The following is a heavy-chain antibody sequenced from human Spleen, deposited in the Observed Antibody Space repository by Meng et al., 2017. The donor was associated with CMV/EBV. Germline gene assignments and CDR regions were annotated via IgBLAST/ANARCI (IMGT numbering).Heavy chain of an antibody. CDR3: ARDGSGIRFNYNFWSGRYGMDV. Sequence: ASVKVSCKASGYTFTGYYIHWVRQAPGQGLEWMGWINPNSGGTNYAQKFQGRVTMTRDTSISTAYMELSRLRSDDTAIYYCARDGSGIRFNYNFWSGRYGMDVWGPGTTVTVSS. V-gene: IGHV1-2*02. J-gene: IGHJ6*02. CDR1: GYTFTGYY. D-gene: IGHD3-3*01. CDR2: INPNSGGT.